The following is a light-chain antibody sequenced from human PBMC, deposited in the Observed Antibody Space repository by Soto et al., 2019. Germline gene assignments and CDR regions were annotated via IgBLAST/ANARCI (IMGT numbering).Light chain of an antibody. V-gene: IGKV2-30*01. CDR3: MQGSHWPYT. Sequence: DVVLTQYPLSLPVTLGQPASISCRSSQSLVYSDGNTYLNWFQQRPGHSPRRLIYKISNRDPGVPDRFSGSGSGTDFTLKISRVEAEDFGVYYWMQGSHWPYTFGQVTKVDIK. J-gene: IGKJ2*01. CDR2: KIS. CDR1: QSLVYSDGNTY.